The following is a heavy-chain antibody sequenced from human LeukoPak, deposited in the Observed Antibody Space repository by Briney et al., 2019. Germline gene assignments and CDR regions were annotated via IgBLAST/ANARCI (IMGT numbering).Heavy chain of an antibody. V-gene: IGHV1-2*02. D-gene: IGHD6-6*01. CDR3: ARVRLVGNWFDP. J-gene: IGHJ5*02. Sequence: ASVKASCKASGYTFTGYYMHWVRQAPGQVLEWMGWINPNSGGTNYVQKFQGRVTMTRDTSISTAYMELSRLRSDDTAVYYCARVRLVGNWFDPWGQGTLVTVSS. CDR1: GYTFTGYY. CDR2: INPNSGGT.